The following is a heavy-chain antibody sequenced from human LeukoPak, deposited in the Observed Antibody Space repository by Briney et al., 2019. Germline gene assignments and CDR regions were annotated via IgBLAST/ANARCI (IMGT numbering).Heavy chain of an antibody. J-gene: IGHJ3*02. CDR1: GFTFSSYG. D-gene: IGHD2-15*01. CDR2: IRYDGSNK. Sequence: GGSLRLSCAASGFTFSSYGMHWVRQAPGKGLEWVAFIRYDGSNKYYADSVKGRFTISRDNLRDTLYLQMNSLRTEDTAVYYCAKGDMIDIWGQGTMVTVSS. CDR3: AKGDMIDI. V-gene: IGHV3-30*02.